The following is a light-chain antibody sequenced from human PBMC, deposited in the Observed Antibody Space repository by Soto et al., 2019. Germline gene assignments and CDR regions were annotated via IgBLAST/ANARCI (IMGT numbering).Light chain of an antibody. V-gene: IGKV1-9*01. CDR3: QQLDSYPRT. Sequence: IQLTQSPASLSASLGDRVTITCRASQAISYYLAWYQQKPGKAPKLLIYAASTLQSGVPSRFRGSGSVTDFTLTISSLQPEDFATYYCQQLDSYPRTFGPGTKVDIK. CDR1: QAISYY. CDR2: AAS. J-gene: IGKJ3*01.